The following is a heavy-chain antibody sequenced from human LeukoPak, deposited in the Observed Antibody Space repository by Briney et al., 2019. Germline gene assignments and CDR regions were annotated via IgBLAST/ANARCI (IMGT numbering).Heavy chain of an antibody. CDR3: ARDAHYGSGSSFDY. CDR2: IFPIFGTA. CDR1: GGTFSNYA. J-gene: IGHJ4*02. D-gene: IGHD3-10*01. Sequence: SVKVSCKASGGTFSNYAVSWVRQAPGQGLEWMGEIFPIFGTANYAQKFQGRVTIAADESTSTAYLDLSNLRSEDAAVYYCARDAHYGSGSSFDYWGQGTLVTVSS. V-gene: IGHV1-69*13.